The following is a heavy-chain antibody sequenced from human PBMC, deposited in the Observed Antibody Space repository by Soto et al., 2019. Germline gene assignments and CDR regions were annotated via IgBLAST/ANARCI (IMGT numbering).Heavy chain of an antibody. CDR2: IWYDGSNK. V-gene: IGHV3-33*01. D-gene: IGHD2-15*01. CDR3: ARSKPRYCSGGSCYRPDAFDI. Sequence: PGGSLRLSCAASGFTFSSYGMHWVRQAPGKGLEWVAVIWYDGSNKYYADSVKGRFTISRDNSKNTLYLQMNSLRAEDTAVYYCARSKPRYCSGGSCYRPDAFDIWGQGTMVTVSS. J-gene: IGHJ3*02. CDR1: GFTFSSYG.